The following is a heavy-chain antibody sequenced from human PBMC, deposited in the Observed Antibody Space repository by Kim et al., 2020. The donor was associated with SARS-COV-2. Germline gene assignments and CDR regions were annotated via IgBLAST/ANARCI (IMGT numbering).Heavy chain of an antibody. CDR1: GYTFTSYY. Sequence: ASVKVSCKASGYTFTSYYMHWVRQAPGQGLEWMGIINPSGGSTSYAQKFQGRVTMTRDTSTSTVYMELSSLRSEDTAVYYCARDPLGVRGVMNYYYYGMDVWGQGTTVTVSS. V-gene: IGHV1-46*01. CDR2: INPSGGST. D-gene: IGHD3-10*01. J-gene: IGHJ6*02. CDR3: ARDPLGVRGVMNYYYYGMDV.